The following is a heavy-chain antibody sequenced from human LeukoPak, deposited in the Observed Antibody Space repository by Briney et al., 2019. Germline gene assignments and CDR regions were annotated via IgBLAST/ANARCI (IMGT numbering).Heavy chain of an antibody. Sequence: PGGSLRLSCAASGFTFSSYGMHWVRQAPGKGLEWVAVIWYDGSNKYYADSVKGRFTISRDNSKNTLYLQMNSLRAEDTAVYYCAREAFLQRPFDIWGQGTMVTVSS. D-gene: IGHD6-25*01. CDR1: GFTFSSYG. J-gene: IGHJ3*02. CDR3: AREAFLQRPFDI. V-gene: IGHV3-33*01. CDR2: IWYDGSNK.